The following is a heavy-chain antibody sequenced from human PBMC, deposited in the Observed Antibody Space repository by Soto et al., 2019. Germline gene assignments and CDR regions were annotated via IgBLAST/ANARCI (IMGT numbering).Heavy chain of an antibody. CDR1: GFTFRNTG. CDR2: IWYDGSNE. Sequence: QVQLVESGGGVVQAGRSLRLSCAASGFTFRNTGMHWVRQSPGKGLEWVAVIWYDGSNEKYADSVKGRFTITRDNPKNTLFLQMNSLRVEDTAVYYCAREGFWSGSLSSHYGMDVWGQGTTVTVSS. D-gene: IGHD3-3*01. CDR3: AREGFWSGSLSSHYGMDV. J-gene: IGHJ6*02. V-gene: IGHV3-33*01.